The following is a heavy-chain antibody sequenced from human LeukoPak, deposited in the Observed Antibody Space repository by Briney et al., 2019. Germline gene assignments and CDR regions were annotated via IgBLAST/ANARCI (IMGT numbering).Heavy chain of an antibody. CDR1: GYNFTGYY. Sequence: GASVKVSCKASGYNFTGYYLHWVRQAPGQGLEWMGWINPNSGGTNYAQKFQGRVTMTRDTSISTAYTELSRLRSDDTAVYYCARDERYDSSGYPFGYWGQGTLVTVSS. CDR3: ARDERYDSSGYPFGY. CDR2: INPNSGGT. J-gene: IGHJ4*02. V-gene: IGHV1-2*02. D-gene: IGHD3-22*01.